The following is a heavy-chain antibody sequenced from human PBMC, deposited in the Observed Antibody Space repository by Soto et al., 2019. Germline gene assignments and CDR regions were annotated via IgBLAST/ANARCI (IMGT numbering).Heavy chain of an antibody. Sequence: ASVKVSCKASGCTFSSYAISWVRQAPGQGLEWMGGIIPIFGTANYAQKFQGRVTITADESTSTAYMELSSLRSEDTAVYYCARDYRYYYDSSGYYHDAFDIWGQGTMVTVSS. J-gene: IGHJ3*02. CDR1: GCTFSSYA. CDR3: ARDYRYYYDSSGYYHDAFDI. CDR2: IIPIFGTA. V-gene: IGHV1-69*13. D-gene: IGHD3-22*01.